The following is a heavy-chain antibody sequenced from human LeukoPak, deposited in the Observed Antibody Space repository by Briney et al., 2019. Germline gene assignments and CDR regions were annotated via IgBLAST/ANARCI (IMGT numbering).Heavy chain of an antibody. CDR1: REMFAFYW. V-gene: IGHV5-51*01. CDR3: ARRRRDAFDV. Sequence: GESLKISCKVSREMFAFYWIDWVLQMPGKGLECMGIIWPEDSDTRYSPSFRGQVTISADKSIRTAFLQWNSLKASDTAMYYCARRRRDAFDVWGQGTMVTVSS. J-gene: IGHJ3*01. CDR2: IWPEDSDT.